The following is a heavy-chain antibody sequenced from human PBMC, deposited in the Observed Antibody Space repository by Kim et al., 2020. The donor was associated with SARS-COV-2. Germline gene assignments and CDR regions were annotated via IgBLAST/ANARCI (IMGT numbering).Heavy chain of an antibody. CDR1: GDSISSGSYY. V-gene: IGHV4-39*01. Sequence: SETLSLTCTVSGDSISSGSYYWGWIRQPPGKGLEWIASIYYSGTTYYNPSLKSRATISVDTSNNQFSLNLSSVTAADTAVYYCARQIHWFTFDYWGQGTLVTVSS. D-gene: IGHD3-10*01. CDR2: IYYSGTT. CDR3: ARQIHWFTFDY. J-gene: IGHJ4*02.